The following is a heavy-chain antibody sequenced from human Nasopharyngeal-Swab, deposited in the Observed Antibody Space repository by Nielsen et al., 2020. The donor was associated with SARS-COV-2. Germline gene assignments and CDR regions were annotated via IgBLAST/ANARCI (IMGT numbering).Heavy chain of an antibody. D-gene: IGHD4-11*01. J-gene: IGHJ1*01. CDR3: ASAVTGPLY. Sequence: GGSLRLSCAASGFNVSNNYMTWVRQAPGKGLEWVSIIYSSGSIYHADSVKGRFIISRDTSKNTLSLRMNSLRVEETAVYYCASAVTGPLYWGQGTLVTVSS. V-gene: IGHV3-53*01. CDR2: IYSSGSI. CDR1: GFNVSNNY.